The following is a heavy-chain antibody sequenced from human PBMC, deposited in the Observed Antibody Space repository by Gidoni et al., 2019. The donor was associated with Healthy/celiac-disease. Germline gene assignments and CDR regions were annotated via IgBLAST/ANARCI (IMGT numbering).Heavy chain of an antibody. CDR1: GGSIRRYY. CDR2: IYYSGST. CDR3: AMSRQKGWFDP. J-gene: IGHJ5*02. Sequence: QVQLQESGPGLVKPSETLSPTCTVAGGSIRRYYWSWLRQPPGKGLVWIGYIYYSGSTNYNPSIKSRFTIAVDTSKNQLSLKLSSVTAADTAVYYCAMSRQKGWFDPWGQGTLVTVSS. V-gene: IGHV4-59*08.